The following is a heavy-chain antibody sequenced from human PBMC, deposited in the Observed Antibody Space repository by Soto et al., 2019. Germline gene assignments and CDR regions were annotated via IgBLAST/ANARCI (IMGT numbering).Heavy chain of an antibody. CDR1: GFTFSPYS. J-gene: IGHJ3*02. CDR2: IDSASSSI. V-gene: IGHV3-48*02. Sequence: EELLVESGGGFVQPGGSLRLSCAASGFTFSPYSMSWVRQAPGKGLEWISYIDSASSSIHYSDSVKGRFTISRDNAKSSLWLQMNSLRDEDTAVYYCVRDRMWEQWLGPHDAFVIWGQGTMVTVSS. CDR3: VRDRMWEQWLGPHDAFVI. D-gene: IGHD6-19*01.